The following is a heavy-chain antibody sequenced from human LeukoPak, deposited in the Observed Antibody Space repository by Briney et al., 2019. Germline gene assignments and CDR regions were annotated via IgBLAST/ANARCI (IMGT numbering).Heavy chain of an antibody. V-gene: IGHV1-18*01. CDR2: ISAYNGNT. D-gene: IGHD4-23*01. CDR1: GYTFTNYG. CDR3: ARVAVAQYYFDY. J-gene: IGHJ4*02. Sequence: ASVKVSCKASGYTFTNYGINWVRQAPGQGLEWMGYISAYNGNTNYAQKFQGRVTMTTDTSTNTVYVELRSLRSDDTAVYYCARVAVAQYYFDYWGQETLVTVSS.